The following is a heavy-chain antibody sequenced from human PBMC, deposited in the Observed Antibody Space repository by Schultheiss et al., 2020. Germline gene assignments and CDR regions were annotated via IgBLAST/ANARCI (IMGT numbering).Heavy chain of an antibody. J-gene: IGHJ5*02. CDR3: ARSSYGDFWFDP. D-gene: IGHD4-17*01. CDR2: IYYSGST. V-gene: IGHV4-39*01. CDR1: GGSISSSSYY. Sequence: SETLSLTCTVSGGSISSSSYYWGWIRQPPGKGLEWIGSIYYSGSTFDNPSLKSRVTLSVDTSKNQFSLRLSSVTAADTAVYYCARSSYGDFWFDPWGQGTLVTVSS.